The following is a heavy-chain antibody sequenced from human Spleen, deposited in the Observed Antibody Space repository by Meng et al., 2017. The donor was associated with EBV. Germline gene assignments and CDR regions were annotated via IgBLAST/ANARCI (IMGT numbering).Heavy chain of an antibody. J-gene: IGHJ4*02. Sequence: QGQVVQSGAEVKKPGSSVKVSCKASGGTFSSFAISWVRQAPGQGLEWMGGLIPIFGTTNYAQKFQGRVTITADKSTSTTYMELSSLRSEDTAVYYCASLRDGDYQYYFDYWGQGTLVTVSS. CDR3: ASLRDGDYQYYFDY. CDR2: LIPIFGTT. D-gene: IGHD4-17*01. V-gene: IGHV1-69*06. CDR1: GGTFSSFA.